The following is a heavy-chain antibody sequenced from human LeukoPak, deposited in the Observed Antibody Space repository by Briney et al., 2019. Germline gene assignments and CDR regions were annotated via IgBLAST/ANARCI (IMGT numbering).Heavy chain of an antibody. CDR1: GGSISSYY. D-gene: IGHD3-3*01. J-gene: IGHJ4*02. CDR2: IYYGGST. Sequence: SETLSLTCTVSGGSISSYYWSWIRQPPGKGLEWIGYIYYGGSTNYNPSLKSRVTISVDTSKNQFSLKLSSVTAADTAVYYCARRSGSPPLFDYWGQGTLVTVSS. V-gene: IGHV4-59*08. CDR3: ARRSGSPPLFDY.